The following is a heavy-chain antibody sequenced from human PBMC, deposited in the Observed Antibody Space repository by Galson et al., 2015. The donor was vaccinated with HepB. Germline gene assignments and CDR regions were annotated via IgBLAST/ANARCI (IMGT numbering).Heavy chain of an antibody. Sequence: SLRLSCAVSGFTFTDYTMTWVRQVSGKGLEWVAAVSRSGGNTYYADSVKGRFTISRDNSKNRVYLQMNSLRAEDTAVYYCAKNGAYSDYIGSYFDYWGQGTLVTVSS. J-gene: IGHJ4*02. D-gene: IGHD4-11*01. CDR3: AKNGAYSDYIGSYFDY. V-gene: IGHV3-23*01. CDR1: GFTFTDYT. CDR2: VSRSGGNT.